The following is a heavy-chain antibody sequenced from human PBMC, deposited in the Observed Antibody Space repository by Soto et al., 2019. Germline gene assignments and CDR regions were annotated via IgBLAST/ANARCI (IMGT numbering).Heavy chain of an antibody. CDR1: GYTFRDYY. V-gene: IGHV1-2*02. Sequence: ASVKVSCKASGYTFRDYYMHWVRQAPGQGLEWMGWINPATGGTKYAQKFQGRVAMTRDTSISTAYMELSRLTSDDTAVYYCANLQGGLTFDPWGQGTLVTVSS. CDR3: ANLQGGLTFDP. D-gene: IGHD3-16*01. J-gene: IGHJ5*02. CDR2: INPATGGT.